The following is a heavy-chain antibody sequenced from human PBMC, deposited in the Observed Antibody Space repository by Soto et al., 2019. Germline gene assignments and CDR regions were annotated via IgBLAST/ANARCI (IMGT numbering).Heavy chain of an antibody. V-gene: IGHV4-59*01. J-gene: IGHJ4*02. Sequence: SETLSLTCTVAGGCISSYYWSWIRQPPGKGLEWIGYIYYSGSTNYNPSLKSRVTISVDTSKNQFSLKLSSVTAADTAVYYCARVDTAMVTFDYWGQGTLVTVSS. D-gene: IGHD5-18*01. CDR2: IYYSGST. CDR3: ARVDTAMVTFDY. CDR1: GGCISSYY.